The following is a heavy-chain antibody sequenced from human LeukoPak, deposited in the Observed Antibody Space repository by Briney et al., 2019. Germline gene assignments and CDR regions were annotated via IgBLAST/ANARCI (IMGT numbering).Heavy chain of an antibody. Sequence: GASVKVSCKASGGTFSSYAIRWVRQAPGQGLERMGRIIPILGIANYAQKFQGGVTITADKSTSTAYMELSSLRSEDTAVYYCARALGYCSGGSCLPFDAFDIWGQGTMVTVSS. V-gene: IGHV1-69*04. CDR3: ARALGYCSGGSCLPFDAFDI. CDR1: GGTFSSYA. CDR2: IIPILGIA. J-gene: IGHJ3*02. D-gene: IGHD2-15*01.